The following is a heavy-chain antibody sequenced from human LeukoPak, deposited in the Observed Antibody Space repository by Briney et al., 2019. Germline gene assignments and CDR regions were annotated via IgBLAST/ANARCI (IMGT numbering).Heavy chain of an antibody. CDR2: ISYDGSNK. V-gene: IGHV3-30*03. Sequence: GGSLRLSCAASGFTFSSYGMHWVRQAPGKGLEWVAVISYDGSNKYYADSVKGRFTISRDNSKNTLYLQMNTLRVEDTAVYYCARDQSIPNLDAFDIWGQGTMVTVSS. CDR3: ARDQSIPNLDAFDI. CDR1: GFTFSSYG. D-gene: IGHD1-14*01. J-gene: IGHJ3*02.